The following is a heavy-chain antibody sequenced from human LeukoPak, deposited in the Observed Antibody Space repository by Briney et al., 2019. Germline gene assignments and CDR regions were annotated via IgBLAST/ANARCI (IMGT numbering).Heavy chain of an antibody. D-gene: IGHD3-10*01. CDR1: GFTFSSYG. CDR2: ISYDGSNK. V-gene: IGHV3-30*03. J-gene: IGHJ6*02. CDR3: ARGPFGELLVEYYYYYGMDV. Sequence: PGGSLGLSCAASGFTFSSYGMHWVRQAPGKGLEWVAVISYDGSNKYYADSVKGRFTISRDNSKNTLYLQMNSLRAEDTAVYYCARGPFGELLVEYYYYYGMDVWGQGTTVTVSS.